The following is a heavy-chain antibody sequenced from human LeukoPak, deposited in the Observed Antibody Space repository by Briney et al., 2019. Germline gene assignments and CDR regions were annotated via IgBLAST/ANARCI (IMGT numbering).Heavy chain of an antibody. CDR3: AKAYSSGYYVNWFDP. CDR2: ISWNSGSI. J-gene: IGHJ5*02. V-gene: IGHV3-9*01. CDR1: GFTFDDYA. D-gene: IGHD3-22*01. Sequence: GGSLRLSCAASGFTFDDYAMHWVRQAPGKGLERVSGISWNSGSIGYADSVKGRFTISRDNAKNSLYLQMNSLRAEDTALYYCAKAYSSGYYVNWFDPWGQGTLVTVSS.